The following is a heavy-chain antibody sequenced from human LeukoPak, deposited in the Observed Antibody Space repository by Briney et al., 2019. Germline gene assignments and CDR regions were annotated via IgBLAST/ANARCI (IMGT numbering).Heavy chain of an antibody. V-gene: IGHV1-2*02. CDR1: GDTFIDHY. D-gene: IGHD3-22*01. J-gene: IGHJ4*02. CDR3: PRAGHNSNSGGYDF. Sequence: ASVKVSCKPSGDTFIDHYLHWVRQAPGQGLESLGWIDPDTGDTNYPQKFQGRVTMTRDTSSSTAYMELNRLRSDDKAVYYCPRAGHNSNSGGYDFWGLGTLVTVSS. CDR2: IDPDTGDT.